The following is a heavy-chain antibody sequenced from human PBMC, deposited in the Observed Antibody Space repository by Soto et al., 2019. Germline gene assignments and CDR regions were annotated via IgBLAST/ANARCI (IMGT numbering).Heavy chain of an antibody. CDR3: AREFAVRSWFDP. CDR2: IHYSGST. V-gene: IGHV4-59*01. Sequence: PSETLSLTCTVSGGSISSYYWSWMRQPPGKGLEWIGYIHYSGSTSYNPSLKSRVTISLDTSKNQFSLKLSSVTAADTAVYYCAREFAVRSWFDPWGQGALVTVSS. CDR1: GGSISSYY. J-gene: IGHJ5*02. D-gene: IGHD4-17*01.